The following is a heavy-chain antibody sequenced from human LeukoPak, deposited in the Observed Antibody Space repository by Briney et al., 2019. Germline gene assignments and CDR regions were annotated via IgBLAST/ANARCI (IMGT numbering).Heavy chain of an antibody. V-gene: IGHV3-9*03. Sequence: GRSLRLSCAASGFTFDDYAMHWVRQAPGKGLEWVSGISWNSGSIGYADSVKGRFTISRDNAKNSLYLQMNSLRAEDMALYYCAKDYCSGGSCYDAFDIWGRGTMVTVSS. J-gene: IGHJ3*02. CDR3: AKDYCSGGSCYDAFDI. CDR1: GFTFDDYA. CDR2: ISWNSGSI. D-gene: IGHD2-15*01.